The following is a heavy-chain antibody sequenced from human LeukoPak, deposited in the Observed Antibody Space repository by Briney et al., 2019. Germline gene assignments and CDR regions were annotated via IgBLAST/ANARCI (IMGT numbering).Heavy chain of an antibody. CDR3: ARDLGYSGSY. CDR2: ISYDGSNK. D-gene: IGHD1-26*01. CDR1: GFTFSSYA. J-gene: IGHJ4*02. Sequence: PGGSLRLSCAASGFTFSSYAMHWVRQAPGKGLEWVAVISYDGSNKYCADSVKGRFTISRDNSKNTLYLQMNSLRAEDTAVYYCARDLGYSGSYWGQGTLVTVSS. V-gene: IGHV3-30*01.